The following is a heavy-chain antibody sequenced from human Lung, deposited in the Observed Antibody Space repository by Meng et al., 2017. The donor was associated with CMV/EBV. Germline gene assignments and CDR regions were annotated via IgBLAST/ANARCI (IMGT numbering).Heavy chain of an antibody. J-gene: IGHJ1*01. CDR1: GFTFSDYY. D-gene: IGHD3-22*01. CDR2: ISSSGSTI. Sequence: GESLKISCAASGFTFSDYYMSWIRQAPGKGLEGVAYISSSGSTIYYADSVKGRFTISRENAKNPLYLQMNSLRAEDTAVYYCARSRLGSSGYSVEYVQHWGQGTLVTVSS. CDR3: ARSRLGSSGYSVEYVQH. V-gene: IGHV3-11*01.